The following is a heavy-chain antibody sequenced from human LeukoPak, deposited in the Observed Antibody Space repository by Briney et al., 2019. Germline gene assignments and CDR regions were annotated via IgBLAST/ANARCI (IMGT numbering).Heavy chain of an antibody. CDR3: ARGVPYYYDSSGYYYVAWFDY. CDR1: GYRFTSYW. CDR2: IYPGDSDT. D-gene: IGHD3-22*01. V-gene: IGHV5-51*01. Sequence: GESLKISCKGSGYRFTSYWIGWVRQMPGKGLEWMGIIYPGDSDTRYSPSFQGQVTISADKSISTAYLQWSSLKASDTAMYYCARGVPYYYDSSGYYYVAWFDYWGQGTLVTVSS. J-gene: IGHJ4*02.